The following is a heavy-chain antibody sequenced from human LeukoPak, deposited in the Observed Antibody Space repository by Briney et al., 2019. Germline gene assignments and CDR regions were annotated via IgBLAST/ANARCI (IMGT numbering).Heavy chain of an antibody. CDR3: ARGINMMIVAPGY. Sequence: GGSLRLSCAASGFTVSRNYMTWVRQAPGKGLEWVSVVYSNNSTHYADSVKGRFTISRDSSNNTLYLQMNSLRVEDTAIYYCARGINMMIVAPGYWGQGTLVTVSS. CDR1: GFTVSRNY. J-gene: IGHJ4*02. D-gene: IGHD3-22*01. V-gene: IGHV3-53*01. CDR2: VYSNNST.